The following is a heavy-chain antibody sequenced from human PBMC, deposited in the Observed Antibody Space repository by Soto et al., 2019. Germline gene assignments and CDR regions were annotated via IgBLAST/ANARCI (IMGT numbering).Heavy chain of an antibody. J-gene: IGHJ6*02. Sequence: GGSLRLSCAASGFTFSSYAMSWVRQAPGKGLEWVSAISGSGGSTYYADSVKGRFTISRDNSKNTLYLQMNSLRAEDTAVYYCAKYYDFWSGYYPRHYYGMDVWGQGTTVTVSS. D-gene: IGHD3-3*01. CDR3: AKYYDFWSGYYPRHYYGMDV. CDR1: GFTFSSYA. CDR2: ISGSGGST. V-gene: IGHV3-23*01.